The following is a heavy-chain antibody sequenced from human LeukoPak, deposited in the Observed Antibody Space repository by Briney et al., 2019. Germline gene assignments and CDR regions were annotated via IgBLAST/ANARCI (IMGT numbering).Heavy chain of an antibody. V-gene: IGHV3-66*01. CDR3: ARDKKGYSGYDRYYYYGMDV. Sequence: GGSLRLSCAASGFTVSSNYMSWVRQAPGKGLEWVSVIYSGGSTYYADSVKGRFTISRDNSKNTLYLQMNSLRAEDTAVYYCARDKKGYSGYDRYYYYGMDVWGQGTTVTVSS. D-gene: IGHD5-12*01. J-gene: IGHJ6*02. CDR2: IYSGGST. CDR1: GFTVSSNY.